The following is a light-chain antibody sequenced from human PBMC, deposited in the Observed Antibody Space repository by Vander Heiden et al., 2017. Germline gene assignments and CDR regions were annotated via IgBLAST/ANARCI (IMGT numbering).Light chain of an antibody. V-gene: IGLV3-1*01. CDR3: QAWDSSTVG. Sequence: SYELTQPPSVSVSPGQTASITCSGDKLGDKYACWYQQKPGQSPGLVIYQDSKRPSGIPERFSGSNSGNKATLTISGTQAMDEADYYCQAWDSSTVGCGGGPKL. CDR1: KLGDKY. J-gene: IGLJ2*01. CDR2: QDS.